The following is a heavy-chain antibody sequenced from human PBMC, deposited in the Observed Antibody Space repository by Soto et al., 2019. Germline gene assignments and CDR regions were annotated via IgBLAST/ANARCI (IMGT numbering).Heavy chain of an antibody. Sequence: GGSLRLSCAASGFTFSSYAMSWVRQAPGKGLEWVSAISGSGGSTYYADSVKGRFTISRDNSKNTLYLQMNSLRAEDTAVFYCAKVDCSSTSCYPTSYGMDVWGQGITVTVSS. CDR2: ISGSGGST. J-gene: IGHJ6*02. CDR3: AKVDCSSTSCYPTSYGMDV. V-gene: IGHV3-23*01. CDR1: GFTFSSYA. D-gene: IGHD2-2*01.